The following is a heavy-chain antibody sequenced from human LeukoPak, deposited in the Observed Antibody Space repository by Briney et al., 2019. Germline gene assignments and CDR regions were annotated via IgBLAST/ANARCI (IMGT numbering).Heavy chain of an antibody. J-gene: IGHJ5*02. D-gene: IGHD6-19*01. Sequence: SQTLSLTCVISGDSVSSNGATWNWIRQSPSGGLELLGRTYYKSKWYRDYAVFVKSRITIRSDTSKNQLSLQLTSVTPEDTAVYFCARSRSSGWYPAGTFWFDPWGQGTLVTVSS. CDR1: GDSVSSNGAT. CDR3: ARSRSSGWYPAGTFWFDP. V-gene: IGHV6-1*01. CDR2: TYYKSKWYR.